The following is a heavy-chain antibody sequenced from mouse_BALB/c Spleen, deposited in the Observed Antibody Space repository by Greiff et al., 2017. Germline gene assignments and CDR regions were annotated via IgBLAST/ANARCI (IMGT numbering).Heavy chain of an antibody. CDR2: IDPANGNT. J-gene: IGHJ1*01. CDR1: GFNIKDTY. D-gene: IGHD2-2*01. V-gene: IGHV14-3*02. CDR3: AKSYGYGWYCDV. Sequence: EVQLQQSGAELVKPGASVKLSCTASGFNIKDTYMHWVKQRPEQGLEWIGRIDPANGNTKYDPKFQGKATITADTSSNTAYLQLSSLTSEDTAVYYCAKSYGYGWYCDVWGAGTTVTVSS.